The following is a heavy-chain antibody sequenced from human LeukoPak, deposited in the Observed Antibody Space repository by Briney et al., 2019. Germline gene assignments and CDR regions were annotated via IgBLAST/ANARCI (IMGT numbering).Heavy chain of an antibody. CDR2: ISGSGGST. J-gene: IGHJ4*02. D-gene: IGHD3-22*01. CDR1: GFTFSSYA. Sequence: GGSLRLSCAASGFTFSSYAMSWVRQAPGKGLEWVSAISGSGGSTYYADSVKGRFTISRDNSKNTLYLQMNSLRAGDTAVYYCARVTYYYDSRGYYYLRYFDYWGQGTLVTVSS. CDR3: ARVTYYYDSRGYYYLRYFDY. V-gene: IGHV3-23*01.